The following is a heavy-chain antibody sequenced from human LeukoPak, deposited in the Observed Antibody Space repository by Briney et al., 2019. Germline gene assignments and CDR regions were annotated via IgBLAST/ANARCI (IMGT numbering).Heavy chain of an antibody. J-gene: IGHJ6*02. D-gene: IGHD1-26*01. Sequence: ASVRVSCKASGYTFTSYGISWVRQAPGQGLEWMGWISAYNGNTNYAQKLQGRVTMTTDTSTSTAYMELRSLRSEDTAVYYCARIPGMRYYGMDVWGQGTTVTVSS. CDR1: GYTFTSYG. CDR2: ISAYNGNT. V-gene: IGHV1-18*01. CDR3: ARIPGMRYYGMDV.